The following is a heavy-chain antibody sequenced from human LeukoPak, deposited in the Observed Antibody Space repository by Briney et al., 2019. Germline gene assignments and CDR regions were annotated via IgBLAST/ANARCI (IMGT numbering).Heavy chain of an antibody. CDR2: ISAYNGNT. Sequence: RGASVKVSCKASGYTFTSYGISWVRQAPGQGLEWMGWISAYNGNTNYAQKLQGRVTMTTDTSTSTAYMELRSLGSDDTAVYYCASSRWFPLYGMDVWGQGTTVTVSS. CDR3: ASSRWFPLYGMDV. D-gene: IGHD2-15*01. V-gene: IGHV1-18*01. J-gene: IGHJ6*02. CDR1: GYTFTSYG.